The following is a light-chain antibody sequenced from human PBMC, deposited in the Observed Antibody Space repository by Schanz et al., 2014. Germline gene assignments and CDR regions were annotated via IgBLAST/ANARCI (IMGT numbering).Light chain of an antibody. V-gene: IGLV2-14*03. J-gene: IGLJ2*01. Sequence: QSALTQPRSVSGSPGQSVTISCTGTSSDVGGYNFVSWYQQHPGKAPKVIIYDVSNRPSGVSNRFSGSKSDVTASLTISGLQAEDEAAYYCSSYTSTSTLVLGGGTQLTVL. CDR2: DVS. CDR3: SSYTSTSTLV. CDR1: SSDVGGYNF.